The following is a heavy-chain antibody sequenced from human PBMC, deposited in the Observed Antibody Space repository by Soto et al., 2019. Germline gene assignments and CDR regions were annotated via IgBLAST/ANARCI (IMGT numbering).Heavy chain of an antibody. CDR2: IYPGDSDT. J-gene: IGHJ4*02. CDR3: ARHLYDYLDS. CDR1: GYSFANYW. V-gene: IGHV5-51*01. D-gene: IGHD2-8*01. Sequence: GESLKISCKGSGYSFANYWIGWVRQMPGRGLEWVGIIYPGDSDTRYSPSFQGQVTISVDKSMSTAYLQWSSLEAADTAMYYCARHLYDYLDSWGQGTLVTVSS.